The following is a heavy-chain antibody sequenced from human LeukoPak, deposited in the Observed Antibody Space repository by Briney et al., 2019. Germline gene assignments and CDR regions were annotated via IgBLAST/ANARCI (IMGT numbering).Heavy chain of an antibody. V-gene: IGHV1-18*01. Sequence: ASVKVSCKASGYTFTSYGISWVRQAPGQGLEWMGWISAYNGNTNYAQKLQGRVTMTTDTSTSTAYMELRSLRSDDTAVYYCARSKVLLEWLLYRGDGGDWFDPWGQGTLVTVSS. CDR1: GYTFTSYG. CDR2: ISAYNGNT. CDR3: ARSKVLLEWLLYRGDGGDWFDP. J-gene: IGHJ5*02. D-gene: IGHD3-3*01.